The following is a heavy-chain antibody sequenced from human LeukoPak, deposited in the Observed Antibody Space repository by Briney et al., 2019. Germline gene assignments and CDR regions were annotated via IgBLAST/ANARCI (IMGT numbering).Heavy chain of an antibody. D-gene: IGHD1-1*01. Sequence: GGSLRLSCAASGFTFSSYEMNWVRQAPGKGLEWVSYISSSGSTIYYADSVKGRFTISRDNAKNSLYLQMNSLRAEDTAVYCCAGNGDAFDIWGQGTMVTVSS. CDR3: AGNGDAFDI. V-gene: IGHV3-48*03. CDR1: GFTFSSYE. J-gene: IGHJ3*02. CDR2: ISSSGSTI.